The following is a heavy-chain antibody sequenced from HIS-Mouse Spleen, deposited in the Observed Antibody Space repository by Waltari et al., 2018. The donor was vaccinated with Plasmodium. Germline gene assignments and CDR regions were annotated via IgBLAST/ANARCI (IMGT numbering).Heavy chain of an antibody. CDR3: ARRGGSYYYFDY. V-gene: IGHV4-39*01. CDR1: GGSISSSSYY. J-gene: IGHJ4*02. Sequence: QLQLQESGPGLVKPSETLSLTCTVSGGSISSSSYYWGWIRQPPGKGLERIGSIYYSGSTYYNPSLKSRVTISVDTSKNQFSLKLSSVTAADTAVYYCARRGGSYYYFDYWGQGTLVTVSS. D-gene: IGHD1-26*01. CDR2: IYYSGST.